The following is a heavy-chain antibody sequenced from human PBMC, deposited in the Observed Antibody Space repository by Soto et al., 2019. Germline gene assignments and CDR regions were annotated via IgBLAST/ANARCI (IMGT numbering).Heavy chain of an antibody. CDR2: TYQSGSA. CDR3: ARDYYGMDV. J-gene: IGHJ6*02. CDR1: GGSITSGGYS. Sequence: LSLTCTVSGGSITSGGYSWTWIRQSPGKGLEWIGYTYQSGSAYYNPSLKSRATISVDRSKNQFSLNLTSVTAADTAVYYCARDYYGMDVWGQGTTVTVSS. V-gene: IGHV4-30-2*06.